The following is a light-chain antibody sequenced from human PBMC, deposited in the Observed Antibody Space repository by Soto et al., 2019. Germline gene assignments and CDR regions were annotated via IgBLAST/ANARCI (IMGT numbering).Light chain of an antibody. Sequence: EMVLTQSPGTLSLSPGERATLSCRASQSVSSRYLTWYQQRPGQAPRLLIYRASSRATGIPDRFSGSGSVGDFTLTITRLEPEDFVIYYCQQYGRSPLTFGQGTNVEV. CDR3: QQYGRSPLT. CDR2: RAS. J-gene: IGKJ1*01. V-gene: IGKV3-20*01. CDR1: QSVSSRY.